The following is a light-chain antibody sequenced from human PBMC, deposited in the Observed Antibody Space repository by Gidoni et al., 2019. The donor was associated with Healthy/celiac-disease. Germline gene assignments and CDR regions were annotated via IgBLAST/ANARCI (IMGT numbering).Light chain of an antibody. V-gene: IGKV1-39*01. CDR3: QQSYSTQAT. J-gene: IGKJ3*01. CDR2: AAA. Sequence: DIQMTQSPSSLSASVGDRVTITCRASQSISSYLHWYQQKPGKAPKLLIYAAASLQSGVPSRFSGSGSGTDFTLTISSLQPEDFATYYCQQSYSTQATFGPGTKVDIK. CDR1: QSISSY.